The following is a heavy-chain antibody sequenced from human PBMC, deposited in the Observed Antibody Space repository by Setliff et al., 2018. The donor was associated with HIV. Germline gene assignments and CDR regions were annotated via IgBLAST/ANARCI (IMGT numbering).Heavy chain of an antibody. CDR2: IYYSGST. D-gene: IGHD6-19*01. V-gene: IGHV4-59*12. CDR1: GGSISSYY. J-gene: IGHJ6*03. Sequence: SETLSLTCTVSGGSISSYYWSWIRQPPGKGLEWIGYIYYSGSTNYNPSLETRVTISVDTSKNQFSLKLSSVTAADTAVYYCAKGVAGLQYYYYYMDVWGKGTTVTVSS. CDR3: AKGVAGLQYYYYYMDV.